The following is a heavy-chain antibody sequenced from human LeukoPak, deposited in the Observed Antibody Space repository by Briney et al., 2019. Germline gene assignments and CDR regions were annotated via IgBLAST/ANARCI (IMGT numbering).Heavy chain of an antibody. Sequence: SVKVSCKASGYTFTSYGISWVRQAPGQGLEWMRGIIPIFGTANYAQKFQGRVTITADESTSTAYMELSSLRSEDTAVYYCARDQYSGYDYYGMDVWGQGTTVTVSS. CDR2: IIPIFGTA. CDR1: GYTFTSYG. V-gene: IGHV1-69*13. CDR3: ARDQYSGYDYYGMDV. J-gene: IGHJ6*02. D-gene: IGHD5-12*01.